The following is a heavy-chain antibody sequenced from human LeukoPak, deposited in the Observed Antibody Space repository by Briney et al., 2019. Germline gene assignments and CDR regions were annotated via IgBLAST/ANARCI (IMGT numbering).Heavy chain of an antibody. CDR1: GDSINGHY. Sequence: SETLSLTCTISGDSINGHYWSWIRHPPGKRLEWIGDIHYKGSTNYNLSLKSLVTISVDTSKNHLSLNLTSVPAADTAIYYCARRDTGWNYCDYWGQGILVTVSS. D-gene: IGHD6-19*01. V-gene: IGHV4-59*08. J-gene: IGHJ4*02. CDR2: IHYKGST. CDR3: ARRDTGWNYCDY.